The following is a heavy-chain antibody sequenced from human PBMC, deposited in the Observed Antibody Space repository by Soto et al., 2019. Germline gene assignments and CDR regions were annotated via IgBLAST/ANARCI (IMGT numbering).Heavy chain of an antibody. CDR3: ARDRLGITGTNDY. D-gene: IGHD1-7*01. Sequence: PGGSLRLSCAASGFIFSSYASHWVRQAPGKGLEYVSAISINGDTTYYANSVKGRFTISRDDSKNTVYLQMGSLRVEDMAVYYCARDRLGITGTNDYWGQGTLVTVSS. J-gene: IGHJ4*02. V-gene: IGHV3-64*01. CDR1: GFIFSSYA. CDR2: ISINGDTT.